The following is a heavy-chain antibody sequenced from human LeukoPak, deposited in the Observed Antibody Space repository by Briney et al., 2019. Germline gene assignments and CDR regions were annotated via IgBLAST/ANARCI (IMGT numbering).Heavy chain of an antibody. CDR3: ARDPITMVRGVWYYGMDV. D-gene: IGHD3-10*01. J-gene: IGHJ6*02. V-gene: IGHV4-61*02. CDR2: IYTSGST. CDR1: GGSISSGSHY. Sequence: SETLSLTCTVSGGSISSGSHYWSWIRQPAGKGLEWIGRIYTSGSTNYNPSLKSRVTISVDTSKNQFSLKLSSVTAADTAVYYCARDPITMVRGVWYYGMDVWGQGTTVTVSS.